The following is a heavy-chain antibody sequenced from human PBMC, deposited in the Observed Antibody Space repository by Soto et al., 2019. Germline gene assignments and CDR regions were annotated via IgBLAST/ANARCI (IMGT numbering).Heavy chain of an antibody. CDR2: NSAYNDNT. D-gene: IGHD2-15*01. J-gene: IGHJ5*02. V-gene: IGHV1-18*01. Sequence: QVRLVQSGAEVKKPGASVKVSCKSSGYTFTKFGISWVRQAPGQGLEWMGWNSAYNDNTNYAQKLQGRVTMTSDTSTSTAYMELRSLRSDDTALYYCARLLKGGYVTESWFDPWGQGTLVTVSS. CDR1: GYTFTKFG. CDR3: ARLLKGGYVTESWFDP.